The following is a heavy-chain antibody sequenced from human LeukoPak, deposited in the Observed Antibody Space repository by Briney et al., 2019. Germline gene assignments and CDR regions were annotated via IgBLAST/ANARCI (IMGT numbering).Heavy chain of an antibody. CDR3: ARVRALGGWYINSGFDP. V-gene: IGHV4-59*01. CDR2: IYYSGST. D-gene: IGHD6-19*01. Sequence: PSETLSLTCAVSGGSISSYYWSWIRQPPGKGLEWIGYIYYSGSTNYNPSLKSRVTISVDTSKNQFSLKLSSVTAADTAVYYCARVRALGGWYINSGFDPWGQGTLVTVSS. CDR1: GGSISSYY. J-gene: IGHJ5*02.